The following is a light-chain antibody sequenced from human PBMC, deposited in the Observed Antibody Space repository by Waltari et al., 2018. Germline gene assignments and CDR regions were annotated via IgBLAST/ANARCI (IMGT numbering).Light chain of an antibody. CDR1: RNVGSD. Sequence: EIVMTQSPATLSLSPGERATLSCRASRNVGSDLAWYQQKPGQPPGLLIYGVSSRATGIPARFSGSGYGTEFALTISSLQSEDSAVYYCQHYRTQPLTFGGGTRVEI. J-gene: IGKJ4*01. CDR2: GVS. V-gene: IGKV3-15*01. CDR3: QHYRTQPLT.